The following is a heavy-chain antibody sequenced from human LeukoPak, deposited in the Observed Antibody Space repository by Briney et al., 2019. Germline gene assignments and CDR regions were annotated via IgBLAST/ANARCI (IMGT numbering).Heavy chain of an antibody. CDR2: ISAYHGNT. Sequence: GASVKDSCKASGYTFTSYGISWVRQPPGQGLEWMGWISAYHGNTNYAQKLQGRVTRTTDTPTSTAYMELRSLRSDDTAVYYCARVKGGVVRGVIANRVNWFDPGGQGTGDTVSS. J-gene: IGHJ5*02. CDR3: ARVKGGVVRGVIANRVNWFDP. CDR1: GYTFTSYG. D-gene: IGHD3-10*01. V-gene: IGHV1-18*01.